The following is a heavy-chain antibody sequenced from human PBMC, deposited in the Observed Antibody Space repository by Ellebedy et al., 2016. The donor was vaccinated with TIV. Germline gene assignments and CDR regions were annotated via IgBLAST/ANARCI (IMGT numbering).Heavy chain of an antibody. CDR1: GGSSSGYY. CDR3: ARFYCGGDCCPDKGYFDY. J-gene: IGHJ4*02. Sequence: MPSETLSLTCAVYGGSSSGYYWRWIRQPPGKGLEWIGEITHSGSTNYNPSLKIRVTLSVDTSKNHFSLKLSSVTAADTAVYFCARFYCGGDCCPDKGYFDYWGQGTLVTVSS. CDR2: ITHSGST. V-gene: IGHV4-34*01. D-gene: IGHD2-21*02.